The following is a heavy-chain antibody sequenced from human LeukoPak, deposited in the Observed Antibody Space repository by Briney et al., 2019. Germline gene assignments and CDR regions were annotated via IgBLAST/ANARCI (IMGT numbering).Heavy chain of an antibody. Sequence: GRSLRLSCAASGFTFSSYAMHCVRQAPGKGLEWVAVISYDGSNKYYADSVKGRFTISRDNSKNTLYLQMNSLRAEDTAVYYCARDYEVITMGYYYYYGMDVWGQGTTVTVSS. J-gene: IGHJ6*02. D-gene: IGHD3-10*01. CDR1: GFTFSSYA. CDR3: ARDYEVITMGYYYYYGMDV. CDR2: ISYDGSNK. V-gene: IGHV3-30-3*01.